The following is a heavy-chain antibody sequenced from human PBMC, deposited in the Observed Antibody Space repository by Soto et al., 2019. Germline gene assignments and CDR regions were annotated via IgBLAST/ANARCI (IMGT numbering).Heavy chain of an antibody. CDR1: GFTFSSYA. V-gene: IGHV3-23*01. J-gene: IGHJ6*02. CDR2: ISGSGGST. D-gene: IGHD6-19*01. CDR3: AKPHSSGWYLVNYGMDV. Sequence: GGSLRLSCAASGFTFSSYAMSWVRQAPGKGLEWVSAISGSGGSTYYADSVKGRFTISRDNSKNTLYLQMNSLRAEDTAVYYCAKPHSSGWYLVNYGMDVWGQGTTVTVSS.